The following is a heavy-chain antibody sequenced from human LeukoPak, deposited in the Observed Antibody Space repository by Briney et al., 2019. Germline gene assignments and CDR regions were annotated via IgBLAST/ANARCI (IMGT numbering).Heavy chain of an antibody. Sequence: GGSLRLSCAASGFTFDDYTMHWVRQAPGKGLEWVSAINPAGRTYYADSVRGRFIISRENAKNSFYLQLNSLRVEDTAIYYCAREGSDEFADIWGQGTFVTVSS. CDR2: INPAGRT. CDR1: GFTFDDYT. D-gene: IGHD3-10*01. V-gene: IGHV3-13*01. CDR3: AREGSDEFADI. J-gene: IGHJ3*02.